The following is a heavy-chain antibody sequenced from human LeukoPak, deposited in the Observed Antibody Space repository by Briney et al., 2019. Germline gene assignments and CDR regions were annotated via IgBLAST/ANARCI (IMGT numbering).Heavy chain of an antibody. V-gene: IGHV1-18*04. Sequence: GASVKVSCKASGYTFTSYGISWVRQAPGQGLEWMGWISAYNGNTNYAQELQGRVTMTTDTSTSTAYMELRSLRSDDTAVYYCARETYYYGSGSYNFDYWGQGTLVTVSS. J-gene: IGHJ4*02. D-gene: IGHD3-10*01. CDR1: GYTFTSYG. CDR3: ARETYYYGSGSYNFDY. CDR2: ISAYNGNT.